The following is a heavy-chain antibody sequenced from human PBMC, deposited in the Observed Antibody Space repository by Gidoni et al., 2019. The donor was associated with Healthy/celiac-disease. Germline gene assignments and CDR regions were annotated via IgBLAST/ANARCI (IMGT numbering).Heavy chain of an antibody. D-gene: IGHD6-19*01. CDR2: GST. CDR3: ARDAGSGAGDYYGMDV. Sequence: GSTYYNPSLKSRVTISVDTSKNQFSLKLSSVTAADTAVYYCARDAGSGAGDYYGMDVWGQGPTVTVSS. J-gene: IGHJ6*02. V-gene: IGHV4-31*02.